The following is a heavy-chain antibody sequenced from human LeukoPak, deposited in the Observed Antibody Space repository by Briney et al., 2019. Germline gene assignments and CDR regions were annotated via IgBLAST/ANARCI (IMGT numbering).Heavy chain of an antibody. J-gene: IGHJ6*02. V-gene: IGHV4-34*09. CDR3: ARALLYCSSTSCYTYSDYYYYGMDV. Sequence: SETLSLTCAVYGGSFSGYYWSWIRQPPGKGLEWIGEINHSGSTNYNPSLKSRVTISVDTSKNQFSLKLSSVTAADTAVYYCARALLYCSSTSCYTYSDYYYYGMDVWGQGTTVTVSS. D-gene: IGHD2-2*02. CDR2: INHSGST. CDR1: GGSFSGYY.